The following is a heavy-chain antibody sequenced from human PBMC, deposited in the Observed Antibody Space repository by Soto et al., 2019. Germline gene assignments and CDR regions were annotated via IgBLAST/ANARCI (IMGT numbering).Heavy chain of an antibody. CDR1: GFTFSSYW. J-gene: IGHJ4*02. Sequence: GGSLRLSCAASGFTFSSYWMHWVRQAPGKGLVWVSRINSDGSSTSYAGSVKGRFTISRDNAKSTLYLQMNSLRAEDTAVYYCAIPLIAAAGTSPGYWGQGTLVTVSS. V-gene: IGHV3-74*01. D-gene: IGHD6-13*01. CDR2: INSDGSST. CDR3: AIPLIAAAGTSPGY.